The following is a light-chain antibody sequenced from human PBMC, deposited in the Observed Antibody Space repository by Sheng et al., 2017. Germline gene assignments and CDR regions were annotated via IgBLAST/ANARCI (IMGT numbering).Light chain of an antibody. CDR2: DTS. CDR1: QSVSID. CDR3: QQRSNWPPYT. V-gene: IGKV3-11*01. Sequence: EIVLTQSPGTLSLSPGERATLSCRASQSVSIDSLAWYQQKPGQAPRLLIFDTSNRATGIPARFSGSGSGTDFTLTISSLEPEDFAVYYCQQRSNWPPYTFGQGTKLEI. J-gene: IGKJ2*01.